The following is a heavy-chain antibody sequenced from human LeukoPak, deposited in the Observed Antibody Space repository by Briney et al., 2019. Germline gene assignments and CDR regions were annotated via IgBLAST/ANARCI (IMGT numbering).Heavy chain of an antibody. J-gene: IGHJ4*02. CDR2: INPNSGGT. CDR3: ARRGAAMVTGFDY. V-gene: IGHV1-2*02. D-gene: IGHD5-18*01. Sequence: ASVKVSCKASGYTFTGYYMHWVRQAPGQGPEWMGWINPNSGGTNYAQKFQGRVTMTRDTSISTAYMELSRLRSDDTAVYYCARRGAAMVTGFDYWGQGTLVTVSS. CDR1: GYTFTGYY.